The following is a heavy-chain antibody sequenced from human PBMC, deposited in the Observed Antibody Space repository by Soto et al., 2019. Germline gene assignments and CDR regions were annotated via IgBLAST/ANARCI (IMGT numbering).Heavy chain of an antibody. CDR2: THYSGST. J-gene: IGHJ1*01. CDR1: GGSISNGGYY. D-gene: IGHD2-2*02. CDR3: ARDEYTQTRDRYLHH. V-gene: IGHV4-31*03. Sequence: SETLSLTCTVSGGSISNGGYYWNWIRQHPGKGLEWIGYTHYSGSTYYNPSLKSRVTIPVDTSKNQLSLQLSSVTAADTAVYYCARDEYTQTRDRYLHHWGQGTLVTVSS.